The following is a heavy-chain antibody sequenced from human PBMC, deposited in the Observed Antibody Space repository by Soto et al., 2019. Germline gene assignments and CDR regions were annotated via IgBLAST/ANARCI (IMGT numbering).Heavy chain of an antibody. J-gene: IGHJ5*02. V-gene: IGHV1-8*01. D-gene: IGHD4-17*01. CDR2: MSPNSGNT. CDR1: GYTFTSYD. Sequence: QVQLVQSGAEVRKPGASVKVSCKASGYTFTSYDINWVRQATGQGLEYWGWMSPNSGNTGYVQKFQGRVTMTWDTSITTAYIELSSLRSEGTAVYFCARGGKSGAYSRWFDPWGQGTLVTVSS. CDR3: ARGGKSGAYSRWFDP.